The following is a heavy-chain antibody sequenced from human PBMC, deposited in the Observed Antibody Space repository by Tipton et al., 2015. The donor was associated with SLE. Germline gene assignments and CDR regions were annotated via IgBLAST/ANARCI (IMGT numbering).Heavy chain of an antibody. CDR2: FHHKGSS. V-gene: IGHV4-38-2*02. CDR3: ARGDRYYGSGTYYF. J-gene: IGHJ4*02. D-gene: IGHD3-10*01. Sequence: TLSLTCSVTGYSISSGYYWGWIRQPPGRGLEWIGSFHHKGSSYYSPSLGSRVTISGDTSRNQFSLTLSSVTAADTAVYYCARGDRYYGSGTYYFWGQGTLVTVSS. CDR1: GYSISSGYY.